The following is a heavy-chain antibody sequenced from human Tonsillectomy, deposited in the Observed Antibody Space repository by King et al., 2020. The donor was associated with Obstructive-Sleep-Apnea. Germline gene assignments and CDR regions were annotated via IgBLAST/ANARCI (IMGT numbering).Heavy chain of an antibody. J-gene: IGHJ6*02. CDR3: ARVFSFIDHGMDV. Sequence: VQLQQWGAGLLKPSETLSLTCAVYGGSFSGYYWSWIRQPPGKGLEWIGEINHSGSTNYNPSLKSRVTISVDTSKNQFSLKLSSVTAADTAVYYCARVFSFIDHGMDVWGQGTTVTVSS. CDR1: GGSFSGYY. CDR2: INHSGST. V-gene: IGHV4-34*01. D-gene: IGHD2-15*01.